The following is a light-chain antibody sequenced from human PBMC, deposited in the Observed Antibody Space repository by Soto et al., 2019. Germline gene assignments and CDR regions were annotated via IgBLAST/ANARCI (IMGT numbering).Light chain of an antibody. V-gene: IGKV3D-15*01. J-gene: IGKJ3*01. CDR2: GAS. CDR3: QQHNAWPLT. CDR1: QTLGNK. Sequence: EIVMTQSPATLSVSPGERATLSCRASQTLGNKLAWYQQQPGQAPRLLIYGASTRATGIPARFSGSGSGTDFTLTINSLQSEDFAVYYCQQHNAWPLTFGPGTKVDLK.